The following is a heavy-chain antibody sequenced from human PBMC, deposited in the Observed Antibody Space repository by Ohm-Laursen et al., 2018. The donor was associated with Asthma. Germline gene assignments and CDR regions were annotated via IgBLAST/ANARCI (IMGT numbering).Heavy chain of an antibody. J-gene: IGHJ4*02. CDR2: ISYDGSNK. D-gene: IGHD1-14*01. CDR3: ARCHKKVDHEGAY. Sequence: SLRLSCSASGFTFSIYGMHWVRQAPGKGLEWVAVISYDGSNKYYADSVKGRFTISRDNSKNTLYLQMNSLRVEDTAVYYCARCHKKVDHEGAYWGQGILVTVSS. CDR1: GFTFSIYG. V-gene: IGHV3-30*03.